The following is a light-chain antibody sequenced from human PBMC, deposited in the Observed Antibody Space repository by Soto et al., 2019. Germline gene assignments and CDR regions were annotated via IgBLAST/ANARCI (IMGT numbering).Light chain of an antibody. V-gene: IGKV3-20*01. CDR1: QSVSSNS. CDR3: QQYGRSPFT. Sequence: EIVLTQSPGTLSLSPGERATLSCRASQSVSSNSLAWYQQTPGQAPWLLIYGASSRATGIPDRFSGSGSGTDFTLTISRLEPEDFAVYYCQQYGRSPFTFGQGTRLEIK. J-gene: IGKJ5*01. CDR2: GAS.